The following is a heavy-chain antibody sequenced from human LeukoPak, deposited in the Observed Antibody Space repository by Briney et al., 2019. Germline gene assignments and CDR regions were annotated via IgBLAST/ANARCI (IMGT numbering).Heavy chain of an antibody. V-gene: IGHV3-66*01. D-gene: IGHD6-19*01. CDR1: GFAVSSNY. CDR3: ARVFGGSGWYDAFDI. Sequence: PGGSLRLSCAASGFAVSSNYMSWVRQAPGKGLEWVSVIYSGGSTYYADSVKGRFTISRDNSKNTLYLQMNSLRAEDTAVYYCARVFGGSGWYDAFDIWGQGTMVTVSS. J-gene: IGHJ3*02. CDR2: IYSGGST.